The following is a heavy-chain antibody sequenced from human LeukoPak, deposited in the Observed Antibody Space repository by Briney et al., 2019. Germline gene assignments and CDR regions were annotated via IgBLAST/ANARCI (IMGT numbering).Heavy chain of an antibody. CDR2: INWNGGST. V-gene: IGHV3-20*04. CDR1: GFTFDDYG. Sequence: GGSLRLSCAASGFTFDDYGMSWVRQAPGKGLEWVSGINWNGGSTGYADSVKGRFIISRDNAKNFLYLQMNSLRAEDTALYYCARDNGGSYSFDYWGQGTLVTVSS. J-gene: IGHJ4*02. CDR3: ARDNGGSYSFDY. D-gene: IGHD1-26*01.